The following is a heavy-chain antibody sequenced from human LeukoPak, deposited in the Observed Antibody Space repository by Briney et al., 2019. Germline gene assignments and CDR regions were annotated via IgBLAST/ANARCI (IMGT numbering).Heavy chain of an antibody. J-gene: IGHJ3*02. V-gene: IGHV4-31*03. D-gene: IGHD3-10*01. CDR3: ARGWFGELLWSVDAFDI. CDR2: IYDSGST. CDR1: GGSISSGDYY. Sequence: PSQTLSLTCTVSGGSISSGDYYWSWIRQHPGKGLEWIGYIYDSGSTNYNPSLKSRVTISVDTSKNQFSLKLNSVTAADTAVYYCARGWFGELLWSVDAFDIWGQGATFTVSS.